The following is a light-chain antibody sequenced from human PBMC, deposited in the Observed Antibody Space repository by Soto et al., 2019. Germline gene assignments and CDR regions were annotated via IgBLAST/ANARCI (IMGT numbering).Light chain of an antibody. CDR2: AAT. J-gene: IGKJ5*01. V-gene: IGKV1-17*01. CDR3: QQLKSNLIT. CDR1: QVITND. Sequence: DIQMTQSPSSLSASIGDRVTITCRSSQVITNDLGWYQQKPGKAPKRLIYAATTLQSGVSSRFSGSGSGTEFTLTISSLQPEDFATYYCQQLKSNLITFGQGTRLEIK.